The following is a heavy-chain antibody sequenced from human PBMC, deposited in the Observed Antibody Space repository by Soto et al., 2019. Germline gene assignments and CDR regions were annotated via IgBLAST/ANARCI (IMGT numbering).Heavy chain of an antibody. Sequence: GGSLRLSCAASGFTFSSYGMHWVRQAPGMGLEWVAIVSYDGSNKNHADSVKGRFTISRDNSKNTLYLQMDSLRAEDTAVYYCATEMAPNAGSAFDYLGQGTPLTVSS. J-gene: IGHJ4*02. CDR2: VSYDGSNK. CDR3: ATEMAPNAGSAFDY. D-gene: IGHD5-12*01. V-gene: IGHV3-30*03. CDR1: GFTFSSYG.